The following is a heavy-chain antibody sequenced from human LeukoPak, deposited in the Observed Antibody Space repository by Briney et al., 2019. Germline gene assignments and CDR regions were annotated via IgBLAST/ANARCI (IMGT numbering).Heavy chain of an antibody. Sequence: GGSLRLSCAASGLTFSRYSMNWVRQAPGKGLEWVSSISSSSSYIYYADSVKGRFTISRDNAKNSLYLQMNSLRAEDTAVYYWARGRRTTVHFDYWGQGTLVTVSS. CDR1: GLTFSRYS. CDR2: ISSSSSYI. V-gene: IGHV3-21*01. J-gene: IGHJ4*02. CDR3: ARGRRTTVHFDY. D-gene: IGHD4-17*01.